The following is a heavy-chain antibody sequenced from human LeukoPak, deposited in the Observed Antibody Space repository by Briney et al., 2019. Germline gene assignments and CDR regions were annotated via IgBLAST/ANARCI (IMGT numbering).Heavy chain of an antibody. J-gene: IGHJ4*02. CDR2: IHPDGSRT. CDR3: AREQRYDDFDY. Sequence: GRSLRLSCSASGFTISNYWMHSVRQAPGEWLVWVSRIHPDGSRTTHTDTVKCRFLISRDTAKTTLYQQTNSLRDEDSAVYFCAREQRYDDFDYWGQGILVTVSS. D-gene: IGHD5-12*01. V-gene: IGHV3-74*01. CDR1: GFTISNYW.